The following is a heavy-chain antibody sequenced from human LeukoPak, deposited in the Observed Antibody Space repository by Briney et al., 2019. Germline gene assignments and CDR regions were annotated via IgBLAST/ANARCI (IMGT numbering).Heavy chain of an antibody. D-gene: IGHD3-10*01. CDR1: GGSISSYY. Sequence: SETLSLTCTVSGGSISSYYWSWIRQPPGKGLEWSGYIYYSGSTNYNPSLKSRVTISVDTSKNQFSLKLSSVTAADTAVYYCARSEVTMVRGVNWFDPWGQGTLVTVSS. V-gene: IGHV4-59*01. CDR3: ARSEVTMVRGVNWFDP. CDR2: IYYSGST. J-gene: IGHJ5*02.